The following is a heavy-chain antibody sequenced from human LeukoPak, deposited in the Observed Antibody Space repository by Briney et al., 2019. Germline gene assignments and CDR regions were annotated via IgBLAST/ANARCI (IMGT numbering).Heavy chain of an antibody. Sequence: PGGSLRLSCAASGFTVSSNYMSWVRHAAGKWLEWVSFIYSGGSTYYADSVKGRFTISRDNSKNTLYLQMNSLSAEDTAVYYCARDKGAFDIWGPGTLVPVSS. CDR1: GFTVSSNY. V-gene: IGHV3-53*01. CDR2: IYSGGST. J-gene: IGHJ3*02. CDR3: ARDKGAFDI.